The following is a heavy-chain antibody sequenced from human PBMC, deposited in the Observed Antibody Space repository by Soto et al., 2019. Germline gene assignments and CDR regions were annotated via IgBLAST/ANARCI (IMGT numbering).Heavy chain of an antibody. Sequence: QVQLVQSGAEVKKPGASVKVTFKASDYTFTGYGISWVRQAPGQGLEWMGWISAYNGNTNYAQKLQGRVTMTTDTSTSTAYMELRSLRSDDTTVYYCARDGSGRYKPYFDYWGQGTLVTVSS. CDR2: ISAYNGNT. J-gene: IGHJ4*02. V-gene: IGHV1-18*01. D-gene: IGHD3-10*01. CDR1: DYTFTGYG. CDR3: ARDGSGRYKPYFDY.